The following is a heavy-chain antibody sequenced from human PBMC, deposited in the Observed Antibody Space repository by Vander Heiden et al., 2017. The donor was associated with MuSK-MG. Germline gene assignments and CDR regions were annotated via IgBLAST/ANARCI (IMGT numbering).Heavy chain of an antibody. Sequence: EVQLVESGGGLVQPGGSLRLSCAASGFTFSSYEMNWVRQAPGKGLEWVSYISSSGSTIYYADSVKGRFTISRDNAKNSLYLQMNSLRAEDTAVYYCARDHSFVRPGYYYYYYGMDVWGQGTTVTVSS. D-gene: IGHD2-8*01. J-gene: IGHJ6*02. V-gene: IGHV3-48*03. CDR3: ARDHSFVRPGYYYYYYGMDV. CDR2: ISSSGSTI. CDR1: GFTFSSYE.